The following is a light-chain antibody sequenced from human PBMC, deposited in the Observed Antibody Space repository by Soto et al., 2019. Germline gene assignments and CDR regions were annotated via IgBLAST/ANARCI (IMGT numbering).Light chain of an antibody. CDR2: GAS. V-gene: IGKV3-20*01. CDR1: RGINSNY. Sequence: EIVLTQSPGTLSLSPGQRATLSCKARRGINSNYLAWYQHKPGQAPRLLIYGASSRATGIPDRFSGSGSGTDFTLTISRLEPEDFAVYFCQQYGRPWTFGQGTKVDIK. CDR3: QQYGRPWT. J-gene: IGKJ1*01.